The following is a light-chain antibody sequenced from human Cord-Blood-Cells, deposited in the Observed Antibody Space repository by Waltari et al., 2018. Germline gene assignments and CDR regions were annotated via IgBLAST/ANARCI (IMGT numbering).Light chain of an antibody. Sequence: DIVMPQSPLSRSVTPVGTTSISCSSSPSPLHSNGYNYLVWYLQKPGQSPQLLIYLGSNRASGVPDRFSGSGSGTDFTLKISRVEAEDVGVYYCMQALQTLQTTLTFGGGTKVEIK. CDR1: PSPLHSNGYNY. V-gene: IGKV2-28*01. J-gene: IGKJ4*01. CDR2: LGS. CDR3: MQALQTLQTTLT.